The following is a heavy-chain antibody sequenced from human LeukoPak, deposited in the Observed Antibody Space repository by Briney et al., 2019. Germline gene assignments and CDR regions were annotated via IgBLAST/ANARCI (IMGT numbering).Heavy chain of an antibody. V-gene: IGHV3-21*01. CDR1: GFTFSSYS. Sequence: GGSLRLSCAASGFTFSSYSMNWVRQAPGKGLEWVSSISGSSSYIYYADSVKGRFTISRDAPKNSLYLQMNSLRAEDTAVYYCARGCGMAARGMCFDYWGQGTLVTVSS. D-gene: IGHD6-6*01. CDR2: ISGSSSYI. CDR3: ARGCGMAARGMCFDY. J-gene: IGHJ4*02.